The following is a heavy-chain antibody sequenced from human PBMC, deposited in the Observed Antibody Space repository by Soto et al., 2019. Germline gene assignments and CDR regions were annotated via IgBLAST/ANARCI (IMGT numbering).Heavy chain of an antibody. CDR2: SIHSGTA. Sequence: QVQLQESGPGLVKPSGTLSLTCAVSGGSIITSNWWTWVRQPPGKGLEWIGESIHSGTANYNPSLKCRATLSVDHSKNQFSLNLFSVTAADTAIYYCAGLGPGATTVTTGAAFDVWGQGTMVTVSS. V-gene: IGHV4-4*02. D-gene: IGHD4-17*01. CDR3: AGLGPGATTVTTGAAFDV. CDR1: GGSIITSNW. J-gene: IGHJ3*01.